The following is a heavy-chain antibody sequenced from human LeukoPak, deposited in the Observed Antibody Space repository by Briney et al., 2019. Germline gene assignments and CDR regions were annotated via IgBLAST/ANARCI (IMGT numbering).Heavy chain of an antibody. CDR3: AKDHLATGFHLRLATYDY. V-gene: IGHV3-23*01. J-gene: IGHJ4*02. Sequence: PGGSLRLSCAASGFTISDYGLVWVRQAPGKELEWVSAISGSGGSTYYADSVKGRFTISRDNSKNTLYLQMNSLRAEDTAVYYCAKDHLATGFHLRLATYDYWGQGTLVTVSS. CDR1: GFTISDYG. CDR2: ISGSGGST. D-gene: IGHD3-16*01.